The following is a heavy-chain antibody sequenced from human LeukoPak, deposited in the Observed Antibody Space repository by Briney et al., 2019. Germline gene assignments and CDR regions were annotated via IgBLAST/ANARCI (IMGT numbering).Heavy chain of an antibody. Sequence: SVKVSCKASGGTFSSYAISWVRQAPGQGLEWMGGIIPIFGTANYAQKFQGRVTITADKSTSTAYMELSSLRSEDTAVYYCARGGMGFQLLNWFDPWGQGTLVTVSS. V-gene: IGHV1-69*06. CDR1: GGTFSSYA. D-gene: IGHD2-2*01. CDR3: ARGGMGFQLLNWFDP. J-gene: IGHJ5*02. CDR2: IIPIFGTA.